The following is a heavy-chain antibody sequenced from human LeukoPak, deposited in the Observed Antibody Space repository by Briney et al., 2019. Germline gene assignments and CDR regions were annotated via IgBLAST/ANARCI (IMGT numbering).Heavy chain of an antibody. Sequence: GGSLRLSCAASGFTFSSYAMSWVSQAPGKGLEWVSAISGSGGSTYYADSVKGRFTISRDNSKNTLYLQMNSLRAEDTAVYYCAKDSLDTAMVLYFDYWGQGTLVTVSS. D-gene: IGHD5-18*01. CDR2: ISGSGGST. CDR1: GFTFSSYA. V-gene: IGHV3-23*01. CDR3: AKDSLDTAMVLYFDY. J-gene: IGHJ4*02.